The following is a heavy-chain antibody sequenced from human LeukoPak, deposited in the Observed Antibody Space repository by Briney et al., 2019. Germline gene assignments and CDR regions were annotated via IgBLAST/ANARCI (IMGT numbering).Heavy chain of an antibody. J-gene: IGHJ6*03. CDR2: IIPIFGTA. CDR3: PREYCSGGSCPDAVNSTRDMDV. V-gene: IGHV1-69*13. D-gene: IGHD2-15*01. CDR1: GGTFSSYA. Sequence: ASVKVSCKASGGTFSSYAISWVRQAPGQGLEWMGGIIPIFGTANYAQKFQGRVTITADESTSTAYMELSSLRSEDTAVYYCPREYCSGGSCPDAVNSTRDMDVWGKGTTVTISS.